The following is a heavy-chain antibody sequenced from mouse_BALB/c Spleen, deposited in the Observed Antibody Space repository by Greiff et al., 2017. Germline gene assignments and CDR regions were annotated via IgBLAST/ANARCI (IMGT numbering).Heavy chain of an antibody. Sequence: VQLKESGPELVKPGASVKMSCKASGYTFTSYVMHWVKQKPGQGLEWIGYINPYNDGTKYNEKFKGKATLTSDKSSSTAYMELSSLTSEDSAVYYCARPLLLRAYAMDYWGQGTSVTVSS. CDR1: GYTFTSYV. CDR2: INPYNDGT. D-gene: IGHD1-1*01. J-gene: IGHJ4*01. V-gene: IGHV1-14*01. CDR3: ARPLLLRAYAMDY.